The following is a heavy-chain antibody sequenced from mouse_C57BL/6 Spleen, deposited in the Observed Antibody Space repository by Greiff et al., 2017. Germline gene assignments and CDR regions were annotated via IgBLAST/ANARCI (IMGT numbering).Heavy chain of an antibody. CDR2: IYPGDGDT. CDR1: GYAFSSSW. J-gene: IGHJ2*01. CDR3: ARDGYYFDY. V-gene: IGHV1-82*01. D-gene: IGHD2-3*01. Sequence: VKLMESGPELVKPGASVQISCKASGYAFSSSWLNWVKQRPGQGLEWIGRIYPGDGDTNYNGKFKGKATLTADKSSSTAYMQLSSLTSEDSAVYFCARDGYYFDYWGQGTTLTVSS.